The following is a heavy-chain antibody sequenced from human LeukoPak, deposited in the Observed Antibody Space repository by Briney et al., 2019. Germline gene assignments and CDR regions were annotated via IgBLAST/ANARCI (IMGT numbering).Heavy chain of an antibody. CDR3: ARGRRRSSPLYYYYYYYMDV. CDR2: IIPIFGTA. V-gene: IGHV1-69*05. Sequence: ASVKVSCKASGGTFSSYAISWVRQAPGQGLEWMGGIIPIFGTANYAQKFQGRVTITTDESTSTAYMELSSLRSEDTAVYYCARGRRRSSPLYYYYYYYMDVWGKGTTVTVSS. CDR1: GGTFSSYA. D-gene: IGHD1-26*01. J-gene: IGHJ6*03.